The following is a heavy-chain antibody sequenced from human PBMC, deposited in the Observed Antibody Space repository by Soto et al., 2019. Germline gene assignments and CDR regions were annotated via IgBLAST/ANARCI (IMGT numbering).Heavy chain of an antibody. D-gene: IGHD1-7*01. CDR3: ASRDPGTSVDY. CDR1: GGSFTSNNW. J-gene: IGHJ4*02. CDR2: IYRTGST. Sequence: QVQLQESGPGLVKPSGTVSLTCAVSGGSFTSNNWWTWVRQPPGQALEWIGEIYRTGSTNYNPSLKSRVTISLDKSENQFSLKVTSLTAADTAVYYCASRDPGTSVDYWGQGTLVTVSS. V-gene: IGHV4-4*02.